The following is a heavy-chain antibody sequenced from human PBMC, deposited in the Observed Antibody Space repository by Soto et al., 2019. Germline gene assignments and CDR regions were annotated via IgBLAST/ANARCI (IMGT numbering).Heavy chain of an antibody. CDR2: IYYSGST. V-gene: IGHV4-61*01. CDR3: ARVGATFYFDY. Sequence: QVQLQESGPGLVKPSETLSLTCTVSGGSVSSGSYYWSWIRQPPGKGLEWIGYIYYSGSTNYNPSIKSRVTISVDTSKNQFSLTLSSVTAAYTAVYYCARVGATFYFDYWGQGTLVTVSS. CDR1: GGSVSSGSYY. J-gene: IGHJ4*02.